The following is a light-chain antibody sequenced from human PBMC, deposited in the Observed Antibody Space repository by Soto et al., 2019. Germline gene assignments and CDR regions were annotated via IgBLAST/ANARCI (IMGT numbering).Light chain of an antibody. V-gene: IGKV3-20*01. CDR2: GAS. CDR3: QHYAHKSTIT. Sequence: EIVLTQSPGTLSLSPGERATLSCRASQSVSSRLAWYQQRPGQAPRLLISGASSRATGIPYRFSGSGSGTDFTLTISKLEPEGFALYYCQHYAHKSTITFGRGTRLGV. CDR1: QSVSSR. J-gene: IGKJ5*01.